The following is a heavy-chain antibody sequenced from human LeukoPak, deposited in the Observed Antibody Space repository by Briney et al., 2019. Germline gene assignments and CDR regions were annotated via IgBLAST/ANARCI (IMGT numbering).Heavy chain of an antibody. V-gene: IGHV1-3*01. CDR3: ARSIVVVPAAMEGEFDY. J-gene: IGHJ4*02. D-gene: IGHD2-2*01. CDR2: INSGNGNT. CDR1: GYTFTSYA. Sequence: ASVKVSCMASGYTFTSYAMHWVRQAPGQRLEWMGWINSGNGNTKYSQKFQGRVTITRDTSASTAYIELSSLRSEDTAVYYCARSIVVVPAAMEGEFDYWGQGTLVTVSS.